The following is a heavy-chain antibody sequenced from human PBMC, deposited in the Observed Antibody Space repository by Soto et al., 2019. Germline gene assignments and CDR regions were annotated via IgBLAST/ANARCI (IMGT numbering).Heavy chain of an antibody. V-gene: IGHV1-18*01. CDR3: AREGPAPYYYYGMDV. J-gene: IGHJ6*02. Sequence: QVQLVQSRGEVKKPGASVKVSCKTSGYSFTTYGISWVRQAPGQGLEWMGWISGYNGNTNYAQKLHGRVTMTKDTSTSTAYMELRSLRSDDTAVYYCAREGPAPYYYYGMDVWGQGSTVTVSS. CDR2: ISGYNGNT. CDR1: GYSFTTYG.